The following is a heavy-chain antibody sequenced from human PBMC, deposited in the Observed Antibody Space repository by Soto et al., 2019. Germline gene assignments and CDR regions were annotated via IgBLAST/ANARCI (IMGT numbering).Heavy chain of an antibody. CDR1: GFTFSTYV. CDR3: AKGRVIPTADFDY. CDR2: ISGSGDST. D-gene: IGHD2-2*01. Sequence: GGSLRLACAASGFTFSTYVLNWVRQAPGKGLEWVSAISGSGDSTYYADSVKGRFTISRDNSKNTLYLQMNSMRAEDTAIYYCAKGRVIPTADFDYWGQGTQVTVSS. J-gene: IGHJ4*02. V-gene: IGHV3-23*01.